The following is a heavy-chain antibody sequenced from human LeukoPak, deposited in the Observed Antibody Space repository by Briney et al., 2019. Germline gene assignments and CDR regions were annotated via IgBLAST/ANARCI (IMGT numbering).Heavy chain of an antibody. D-gene: IGHD2-21*01. Sequence: GGSLRLSYAASGFTFSSYWMTWVRQAPGKGLEWVANIKQDGSEKYYVDSVKGRFTISRDNAKNSLYLQMNSLRAEDTAVYYCARDLDAYVVVIAYDAFDIWGQGTMVTVSS. V-gene: IGHV3-7*01. CDR2: IKQDGSEK. J-gene: IGHJ3*02. CDR3: ARDLDAYVVVIAYDAFDI. CDR1: GFTFSSYW.